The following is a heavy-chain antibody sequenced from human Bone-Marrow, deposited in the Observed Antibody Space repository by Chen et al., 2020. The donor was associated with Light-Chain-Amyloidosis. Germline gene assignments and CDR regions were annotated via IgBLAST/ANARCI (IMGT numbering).Heavy chain of an antibody. J-gene: IGHJ6*02. V-gene: IGHV4-4*02. CDR1: GGSISSSNW. CDR3: ARAVRIAARRAGGYYGMDV. CDR2: IYHSGGT. Sequence: QVQLQESGPGLVKPSGTLSLTCAVSGGSISSSNWWSWVRQPPGKGLEWIGEIYHSGGTNYNPSIMSRVTKSVAKSKDQFTPKLSSVTAADAAVYYCARAVRIAARRAGGYYGMDVWGQGTTVTVSS. D-gene: IGHD6-6*01.